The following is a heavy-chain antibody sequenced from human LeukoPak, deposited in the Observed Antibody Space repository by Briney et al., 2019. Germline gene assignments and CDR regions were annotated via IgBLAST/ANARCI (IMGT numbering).Heavy chain of an antibody. CDR2: INPNSGGT. CDR1: GYTFTGYY. J-gene: IGHJ4*02. CDR3: AREPFYYFDY. Sequence: ASVKVSCKASGYTFTGYYVHWVRQAPGQELEWMGRINPNSGGTNYAQKFQGRVTMTRDTSISTAYMELSRLRSDDTAVYYCAREPFYYFDYWGQGTLVTVSS. D-gene: IGHD3-16*01. V-gene: IGHV1-2*06.